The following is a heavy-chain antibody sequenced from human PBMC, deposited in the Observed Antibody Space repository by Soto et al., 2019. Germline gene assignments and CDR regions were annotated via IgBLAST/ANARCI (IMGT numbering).Heavy chain of an antibody. J-gene: IGHJ4*02. CDR1: GYTFTSYG. CDR3: ARADYYDSSGLSFDY. D-gene: IGHD3-22*01. CDR2: ISAYNGNT. V-gene: IGHV1-18*01. Sequence: QVQLVQSGAEVKKPGASVKVSCKASGYTFTSYGISWVRQAPGQGLEWMGWISAYNGNTNYAQKLQGRVTMTTDTATSKAYMERRSLRSADKAVYYCARADYYDSSGLSFDYWGQGTLVTVSS.